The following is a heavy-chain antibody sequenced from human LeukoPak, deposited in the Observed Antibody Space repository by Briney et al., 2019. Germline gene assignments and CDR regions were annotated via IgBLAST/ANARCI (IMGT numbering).Heavy chain of an antibody. CDR3: ARQSRNDAFDI. D-gene: IGHD6-13*01. J-gene: IGHJ3*02. CDR2: IYYSGST. V-gene: IGHV4-59*08. Sequence: SETLSLTCTVSGGSISSYYWSWIRQPPGKGLEWIGYIYYSGSTNYNPSLKSRVTISVDTSKNQFSLKLSSVTAADTAVYYCARQSRNDAFDIWGQGTMVTVSS. CDR1: GGSISSYY.